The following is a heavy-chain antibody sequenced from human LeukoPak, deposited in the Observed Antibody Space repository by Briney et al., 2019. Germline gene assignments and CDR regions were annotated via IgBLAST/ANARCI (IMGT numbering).Heavy chain of an antibody. D-gene: IGHD4-23*01. V-gene: IGHV1-24*01. CDR2: FDPEKGET. Sequence: ASVKVSCKVSGHSLAELAMHWVRQAPGKGLEWVGGFDPEKGETFYAQEVLGRVSMTEDTSTDTAYMELSSLTSEDTAVYYCAILPLTVVTPLDVWGQGTTVTVSS. CDR3: AILPLTVVTPLDV. CDR1: GHSLAELA. J-gene: IGHJ6*02.